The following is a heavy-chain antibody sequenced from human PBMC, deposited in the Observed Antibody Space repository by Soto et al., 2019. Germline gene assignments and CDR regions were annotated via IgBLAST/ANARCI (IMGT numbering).Heavy chain of an antibody. CDR1: GYSLINYW. V-gene: IGHV5-51*01. CDR2: IYPGDSDA. CDR3: AKTKANLYSHYMDV. Sequence: GESLKISCKASGYSLINYWIGWVRQVPGKGLEWMGIIYPGDSDARYSPSFQGQVTISSDTSISTVYLQWSSLKASDTAIYYCAKTKANLYSHYMDVWGRGTTVTVSS. D-gene: IGHD3-16*01. J-gene: IGHJ6*03.